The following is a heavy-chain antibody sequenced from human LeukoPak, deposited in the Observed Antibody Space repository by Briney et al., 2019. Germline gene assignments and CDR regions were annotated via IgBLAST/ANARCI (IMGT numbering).Heavy chain of an antibody. Sequence: PSETLSLTCTVSGGSLINSYWSWIRQPPGKGLEYIGYIHYSGSTNYNPSLKSRVTISVDTSKNQFSLKLSSVTAADTAVYYCARHGYSSGWYGGSGDAFDIWGQGTMVTVSS. CDR1: GGSLINSY. J-gene: IGHJ3*02. V-gene: IGHV4-59*08. CDR3: ARHGYSSGWYGGSGDAFDI. D-gene: IGHD6-19*01. CDR2: IHYSGST.